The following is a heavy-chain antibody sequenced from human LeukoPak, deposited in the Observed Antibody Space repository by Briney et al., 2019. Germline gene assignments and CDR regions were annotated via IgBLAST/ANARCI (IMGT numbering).Heavy chain of an antibody. CDR1: GVSFTSYY. Sequence: SETLSLTCTVSGVSFTSYYWSWLRQSPGKGLEWIGYIYHRGNTKYNPSLQSRVTMSVDTSKNQFSLKLRFVTAADTALYYCARGYMGGFDPWGQGTQVTVSS. V-gene: IGHV4-59*01. J-gene: IGHJ5*02. CDR2: IYHRGNT. CDR3: ARGYMGGFDP. D-gene: IGHD3-16*01.